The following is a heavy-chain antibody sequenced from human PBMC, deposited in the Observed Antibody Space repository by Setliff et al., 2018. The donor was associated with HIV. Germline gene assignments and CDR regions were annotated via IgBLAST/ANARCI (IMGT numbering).Heavy chain of an antibody. V-gene: IGHV2-70*12. J-gene: IGHJ4*02. CDR3: AHCDYSSRRCLY. Sequence: SGPTLVNPTQTLTLTCTFSGFSLSTSGMCVSWIRQPPGKALEWLARIDWDDDKYYGTSLKTRLTITKDTSRHQVVLTMTNMDPVDTATYYCAHCDYSSRRCLYWGQGTLVTVS. D-gene: IGHD6-13*01. CDR2: IDWDDDK. CDR1: GFSLSTSGMC.